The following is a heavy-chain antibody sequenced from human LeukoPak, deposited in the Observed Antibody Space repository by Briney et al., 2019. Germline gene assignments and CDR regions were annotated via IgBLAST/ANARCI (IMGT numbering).Heavy chain of an antibody. D-gene: IGHD4-17*01. Sequence: SETLSLTCTVSSDFFSSGGYSWSWVRQPPGKGLEWIGEIYHSGSTNYNPSLKSRVTISVDKSKNQFSLKLSSVTAADTAVYYCARDRVGYGDYDGAFDIWGQGTMVTVSS. V-gene: IGHV4-4*02. CDR3: ARDRVGYGDYDGAFDI. CDR2: IYHSGST. J-gene: IGHJ3*02. CDR1: SDFFSSGGYS.